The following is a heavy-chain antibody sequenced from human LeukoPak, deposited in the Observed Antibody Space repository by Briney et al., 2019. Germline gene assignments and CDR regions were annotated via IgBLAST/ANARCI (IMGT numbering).Heavy chain of an antibody. J-gene: IGHJ3*01. Sequence: GESPKISCKGFGYSFTSYWIGWVRQMPRKGLEWRVIIYPGDSHTRYSPPFQRHVTIPADKPINPASLKSSTLKASDTAMYYRARQKLVPSAFDVWGQGTMVTVSS. D-gene: IGHD6-13*01. V-gene: IGHV5-51*01. CDR3: ARQKLVPSAFDV. CDR1: GYSFTSYW. CDR2: IYPGDSHT.